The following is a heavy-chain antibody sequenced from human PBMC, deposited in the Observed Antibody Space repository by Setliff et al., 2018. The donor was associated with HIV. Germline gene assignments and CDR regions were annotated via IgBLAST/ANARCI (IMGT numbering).Heavy chain of an antibody. CDR2: IRGKAYGGTT. V-gene: IGHV3-49*03. D-gene: IGHD3-22*01. J-gene: IGHJ4*02. CDR3: TRRYYDNSGSFRY. CDR1: GFTFGDSV. Sequence: GGSLRLSCKGSGFTFGDSVMSWFRQAPGKGLEWVGFIRGKAYGGTTQYAASVKDRFTISRDDSKSIAYLQMNSLKTDDTAVYYCTRRYYDNSGSFRYWGQGTLVTVSS.